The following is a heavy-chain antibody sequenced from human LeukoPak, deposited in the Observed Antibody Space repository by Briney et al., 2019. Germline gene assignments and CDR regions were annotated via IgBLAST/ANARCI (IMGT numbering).Heavy chain of an antibody. V-gene: IGHV3-30*03. Sequence: PGGSLRLSCAASGFTFSSYGMHWVRQAPGKGLEWVAVISYDGSNKYYADSVKGRFTISRDNSKNTLYLQMNSLRAEDTAVYYCARGNSLRYFDWPLPRNSYYYYGMDVWGQGTTVTVSS. CDR2: ISYDGSNK. J-gene: IGHJ6*02. CDR1: GFTFSSYG. CDR3: ARGNSLRYFDWPLPRNSYYYYGMDV. D-gene: IGHD3-9*01.